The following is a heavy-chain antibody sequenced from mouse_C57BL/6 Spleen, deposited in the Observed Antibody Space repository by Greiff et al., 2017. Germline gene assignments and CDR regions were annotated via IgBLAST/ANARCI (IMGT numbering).Heavy chain of an antibody. J-gene: IGHJ3*01. CDR2: IYPGDGDT. D-gene: IGHD3-2*02. CDR1: GYAFSSSW. Sequence: QVQLQQSGPELVKPGASVKISCKASGYAFSSSWMNWVKQRPGKGLEWIRRIYPGDGDTNYNGKFKGKATLTADKSSSTAYMQLSSLTSEDSAVYFCARRDSSGYGFAYWGQGTLVTVSA. CDR3: ARRDSSGYGFAY. V-gene: IGHV1-82*01.